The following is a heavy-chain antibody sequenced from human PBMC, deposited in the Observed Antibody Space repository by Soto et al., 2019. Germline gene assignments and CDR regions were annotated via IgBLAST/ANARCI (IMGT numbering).Heavy chain of an antibody. V-gene: IGHV1-2*04. CDR2: INPNSGGT. J-gene: IGHJ4*02. Sequence: ASVKVSCKASGYTFTGYYMHWVRQAPGQGLEWMGWINPNSGGTNYAQKSQGWVTMTRDTSISTAYMELSSLISEDAAVYYCARGVWTMARGAYYFDCWGQGTRVTVSS. CDR1: GYTFTGYY. D-gene: IGHD3-10*01. CDR3: ARGVWTMARGAYYFDC.